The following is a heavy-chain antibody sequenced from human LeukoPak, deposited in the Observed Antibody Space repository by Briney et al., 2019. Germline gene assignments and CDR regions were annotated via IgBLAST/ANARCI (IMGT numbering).Heavy chain of an antibody. CDR1: GFTFSTYT. CDR2: ITSAGNFI. Sequence: KSGGSLRLSCAASGFTFSTYTMIWVRQAPGKGLEWVSSITSAGNFIYYADSLRGRFTVSRDNAKNSLYLQMNRLRAEDTAVYYCARDLWDHWGQGTLVTVSS. CDR3: ARDLWDH. V-gene: IGHV3-21*01. J-gene: IGHJ4*02.